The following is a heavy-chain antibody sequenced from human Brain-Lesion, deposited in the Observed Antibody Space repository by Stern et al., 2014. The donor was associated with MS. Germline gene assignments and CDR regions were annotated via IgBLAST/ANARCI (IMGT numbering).Heavy chain of an antibody. D-gene: IGHD4-17*01. CDR2: ITPFTGNT. CDR3: AEGGSYGFVY. Sequence: QVQLVQSGAEVKKTGSSVKVSCQASGNTFTNRYLHWERQAPGQALEWMGWITPFTGNTNYAQNFQDRVTITMDRSMSTAYMDLSSLRSDDTAIYFCAEGGSYGFVYWGQGTLVTVSS. J-gene: IGHJ4*02. V-gene: IGHV1-45*02. CDR1: GNTFTNRY.